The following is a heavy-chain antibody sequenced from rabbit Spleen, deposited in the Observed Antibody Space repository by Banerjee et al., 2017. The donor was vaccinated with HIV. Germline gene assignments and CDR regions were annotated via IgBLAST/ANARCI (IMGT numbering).Heavy chain of an antibody. Sequence: NRKESGGGLVQPGGSLKLSCKACGFDFSNYYMCEVRRAPRKVLAWLGYIDPIFGSTYCASWVHGRFTISSHNAQNTLYLNLNSLTAADTATYFCARGHPYAGYAGYGYVYLNLWGPGTLVTVS. D-gene: IGHD6-1*01. CDR1: GFDFSNYY. J-gene: IGHJ4*01. V-gene: IGHV1S7*01. CDR2: IDPIFGST. CDR3: ARGHPYAGYAGYGYVYLNL.